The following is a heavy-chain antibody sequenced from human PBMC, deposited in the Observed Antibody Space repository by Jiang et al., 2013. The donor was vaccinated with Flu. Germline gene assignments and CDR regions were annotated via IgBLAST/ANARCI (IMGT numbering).Heavy chain of an antibody. CDR1: GYTFTSYD. CDR3: ATVPKYYDIREY. CDR2: MNPNSGNT. Sequence: SGAEVKKPGASVKVSCKASGYTFTSYDINWVRQATGQGLEWMGWMNPNSGNTGYAQKFQGRVTMTRNTSISTAYMELSSLRSEDTAVYYCATVPKYYDIREYWGQGTLVTISS. D-gene: IGHD3-9*01. J-gene: IGHJ4*02. V-gene: IGHV1-8*01.